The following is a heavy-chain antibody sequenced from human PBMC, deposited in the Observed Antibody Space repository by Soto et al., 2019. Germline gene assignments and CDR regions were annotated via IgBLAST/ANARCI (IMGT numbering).Heavy chain of an antibody. CDR2: IIPICGTA. V-gene: IGHV1-69*01. Sequence: QVQLVQSGAEVKKPGSSVKVSCKASGGTFSSYAISWVRQAPGHGLEWMGGIIPICGTANYAQKFQGRVTITADESTSTADMELSSLRSEDTAVYYCAGGGHASSGYYYHDAFDIWGQGTMVTVSS. CDR1: GGTFSSYA. D-gene: IGHD3-22*01. CDR3: AGGGHASSGYYYHDAFDI. J-gene: IGHJ3*02.